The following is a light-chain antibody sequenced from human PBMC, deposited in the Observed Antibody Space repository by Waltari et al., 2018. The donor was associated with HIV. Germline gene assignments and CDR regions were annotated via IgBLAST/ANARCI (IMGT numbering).Light chain of an antibody. CDR1: NSNIGSNT. CDR2: SDN. J-gene: IGLJ2*01. CDR3: ATWHDSLTVV. Sequence: QSVLTQPPSASGTPGQRVTISCSGSNSNIGSNTVNWYQQLPGTAPKLLIYSDNQRPSGVPDRFCGSKSGTSASLAISGLQSEDEAEYYCATWHDSLTVVFGGGTKLTVL. V-gene: IGLV1-44*01.